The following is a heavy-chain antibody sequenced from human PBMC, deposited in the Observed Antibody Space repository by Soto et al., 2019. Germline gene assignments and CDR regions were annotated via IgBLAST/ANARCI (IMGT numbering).Heavy chain of an antibody. CDR1: GFTFSSYV. Sequence: GGSLRLSCAASGFTFSSYVMSWVRQAPGKGLEWVSGISGGGSTTFYADYVKGRFTISRDNFKNTLLLQLNILGAEDTAVYYCAKDSNKYSSSLRGRYFDYWGQGIGVTVSS. CDR2: ISGGGSTT. J-gene: IGHJ4*02. CDR3: AKDSNKYSSSLRGRYFDY. V-gene: IGHV3-23*01. D-gene: IGHD4-4*01.